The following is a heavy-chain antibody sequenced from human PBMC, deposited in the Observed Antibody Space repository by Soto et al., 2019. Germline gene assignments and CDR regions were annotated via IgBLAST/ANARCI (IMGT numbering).Heavy chain of an antibody. CDR1: GGTFSSYA. J-gene: IGHJ4*02. CDR2: IIPIFGTA. V-gene: IGHV1-69*06. Sequence: RASVKVSCKASGGTFSSYAISWVRQAPGQGLEWMGGIIPIFGTANYAQKFQGRVTITADKSTSTAYMELSSLRSEDTAVYYCARAERSDFWSGYYTGYFDYWGQGTLVTVSS. D-gene: IGHD3-3*01. CDR3: ARAERSDFWSGYYTGYFDY.